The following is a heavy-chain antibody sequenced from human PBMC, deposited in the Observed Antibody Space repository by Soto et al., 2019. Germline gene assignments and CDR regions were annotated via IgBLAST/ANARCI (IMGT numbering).Heavy chain of an antibody. CDR3: ASEGIVVVPAAIYFDY. CDR1: GGTFSSYA. J-gene: IGHJ4*02. Sequence: GPQVKVSCKASGGTFSSYAISWVRQAPGQGLEWMGGIIPIFGTANYAQKFQGRVTITADKSTSTAYMELSSLRSEDTAVYYCASEGIVVVPAAIYFDYWGQGTLVTVSS. CDR2: IIPIFGTA. V-gene: IGHV1-69*06. D-gene: IGHD2-2*02.